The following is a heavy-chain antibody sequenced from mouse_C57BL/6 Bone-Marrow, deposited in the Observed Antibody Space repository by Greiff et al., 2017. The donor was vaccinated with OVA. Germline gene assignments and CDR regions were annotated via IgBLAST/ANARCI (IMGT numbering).Heavy chain of an antibody. V-gene: IGHV1-26*01. D-gene: IGHD2-4*01. CDR3: ARKDYGAFDY. J-gene: IGHJ2*01. Sequence: VQLQQSGPELVKPGASVKISCKASGYTFTDYYMNWVKQSHGKSLEWIGDINPNNGGTSYNQKFKGKATLTVDKSSSTAYMELRSLTSEDSAVYYCARKDYGAFDYWGQGTTLTVSS. CDR1: GYTFTDYY. CDR2: INPNNGGT.